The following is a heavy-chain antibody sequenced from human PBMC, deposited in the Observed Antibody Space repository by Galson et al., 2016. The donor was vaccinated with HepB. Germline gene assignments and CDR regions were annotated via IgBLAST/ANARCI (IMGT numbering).Heavy chain of an antibody. V-gene: IGHV4-4*02. CDR1: GGSISSTTNW. CDR2: IYHSGDT. CDR3: ARDCTGSTCKFAGYDAFDI. J-gene: IGHJ3*02. D-gene: IGHD2-8*02. Sequence: ETLSLTCTVSGGSISSTTNWWSWVRQSPGQGLEWIGEIYHSGDTNSNPSLKSRATISVDTSRNQFSLSLSSVTAADTAVYYCARDCTGSTCKFAGYDAFDIWGQGTMVTVSS.